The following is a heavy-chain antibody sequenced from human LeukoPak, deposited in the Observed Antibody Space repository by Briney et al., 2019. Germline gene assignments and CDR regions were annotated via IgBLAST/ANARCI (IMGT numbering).Heavy chain of an antibody. CDR2: ISSSSRYI. CDR1: GFTFNTYS. V-gene: IGHV3-21*01. D-gene: IGHD3-9*01. CDR3: ARGRSFDWLNPMDV. J-gene: IGHJ6*04. Sequence: GGSLRLSCVASGFTFNTYSMNWVRQAPGKGLEWVSSISSSSRYIYHADSVKGRFTISRDNAKNSLYLQMNSLRAEDTAVYYCARGRSFDWLNPMDVWGKGTTVTVSS.